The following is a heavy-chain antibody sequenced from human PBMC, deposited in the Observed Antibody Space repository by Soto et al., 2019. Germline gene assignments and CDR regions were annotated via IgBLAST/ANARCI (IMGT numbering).Heavy chain of an antibody. D-gene: IGHD6-6*01. Sequence: APETLSLTCTFSCGSISSYYWSWIRQPPGKGLEWIGYIYYSGSTNYNPSLKSRVTISVDTSKNQFSLKLSSVTAADTAVYYCARDRWSSSPFGWFDPWGQGTLVTVSS. CDR3: ARDRWSSSPFGWFDP. CDR1: CGSISSYY. CDR2: IYYSGST. J-gene: IGHJ5*02. V-gene: IGHV4-59*01.